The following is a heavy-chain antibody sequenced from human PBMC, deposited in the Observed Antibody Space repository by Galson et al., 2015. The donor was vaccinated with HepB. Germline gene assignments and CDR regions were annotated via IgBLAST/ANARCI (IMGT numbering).Heavy chain of an antibody. CDR1: GYTFTSYA. V-gene: IGHV1-3*01. CDR3: ARADSSGWYAFDI. D-gene: IGHD6-19*01. Sequence: SVKVSCKASGYTFTSYAMHWVRQAPGQRLEWMGWINAGNGNTKYSQKFQGRVTITRDTSASTAYMELSSLRSEDTAVYYCARADSSGWYAFDIWGQGTMVTVSS. J-gene: IGHJ3*02. CDR2: INAGNGNT.